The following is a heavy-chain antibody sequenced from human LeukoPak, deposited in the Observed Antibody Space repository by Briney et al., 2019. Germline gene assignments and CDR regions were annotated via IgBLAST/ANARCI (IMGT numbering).Heavy chain of an antibody. Sequence: SETLSLTCAVYGGSFSGYYWSWIRQPPGKGLEWIGEINHSGSTNYNPSLKSRVTISVDTSKNQFSLRLTSVTAADTAIYYCARAMYYDASGYYFTYYFDYWGQGTLVTVSS. CDR1: GGSFSGYY. CDR2: INHSGST. CDR3: ARAMYYDASGYYFTYYFDY. V-gene: IGHV4-34*01. D-gene: IGHD3-22*01. J-gene: IGHJ4*02.